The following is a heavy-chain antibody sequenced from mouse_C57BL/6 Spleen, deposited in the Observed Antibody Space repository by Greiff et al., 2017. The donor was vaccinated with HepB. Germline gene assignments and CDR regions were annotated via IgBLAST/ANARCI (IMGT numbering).Heavy chain of an antibody. CDR3: AINYYGYPWFAY. D-gene: IGHD2-2*01. V-gene: IGHV1-74*01. CDR1: GYTFTSYW. Sequence: VQLQQSGAELVKPGASVKVSCKASGYTFTSYWMHWVKQRPGQGLEWIGRIHPSDSDTNYNQKFKGKSTLTVDKSSNTAYMQLSSMTSEDSEVYYCAINYYGYPWFAYWGQGTLVTVSA. CDR2: IHPSDSDT. J-gene: IGHJ3*01.